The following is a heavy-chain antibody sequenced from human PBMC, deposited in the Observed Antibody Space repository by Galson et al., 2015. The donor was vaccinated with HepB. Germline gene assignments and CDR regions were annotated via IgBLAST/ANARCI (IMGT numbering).Heavy chain of an antibody. V-gene: IGHV3-21*01. CDR3: ARGAKILVGKGFDN. Sequence: LCCAASGFTFSSYSMNWIRQAPGKGLEWVASISSTSSYIYHVDSVKGRFTISRDNAKNSLYLQMHSLRAEDTAVYYCARGAKILVGKGFDNWGQGTLVSVSS. J-gene: IGHJ4*02. D-gene: IGHD1-26*01. CDR2: ISSTSSYI. CDR1: GFTFSSYS.